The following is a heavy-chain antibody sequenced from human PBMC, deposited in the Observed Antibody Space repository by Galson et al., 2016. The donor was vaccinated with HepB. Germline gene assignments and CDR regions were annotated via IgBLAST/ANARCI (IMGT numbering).Heavy chain of an antibody. CDR1: GFTFSGYS. CDR2: ITSYGRHI. D-gene: IGHD5-12*01. CDR3: ARPVDSRGAPVNY. J-gene: IGHJ4*02. V-gene: IGHV3-21*01. Sequence: SLRLSCAASGFTFSGYSMSWVRQAPGKGLEWVSSITSYGRHIFYADSVMGRFTISRDNAKNAPYLQMERLRAEDTAVYYCARPVDSRGAPVNYWGQGTMVTVSS.